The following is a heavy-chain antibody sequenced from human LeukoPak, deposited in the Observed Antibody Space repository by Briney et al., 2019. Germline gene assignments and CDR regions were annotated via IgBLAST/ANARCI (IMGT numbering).Heavy chain of an antibody. D-gene: IGHD5-24*01. J-gene: IGHJ4*02. CDR1: GGSFSHYY. CDR2: IHPSGDT. Sequence: SETLSLTCGVHGGSFSHYYRSWIRQSPGKGLEWIGEIHPSGDTNYNPSFKSRVTISVDTSKNQFSLKLTSVTAADTAVYYCARSEDRYKQGYWGQGTLVTVSS. CDR3: ARSEDRYKQGY. V-gene: IGHV4-34*01.